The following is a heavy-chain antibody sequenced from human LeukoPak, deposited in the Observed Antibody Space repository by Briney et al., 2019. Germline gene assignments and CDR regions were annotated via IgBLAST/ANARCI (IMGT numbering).Heavy chain of an antibody. CDR1: GGSFSGYY. D-gene: IGHD4-17*01. Sequence: SETLSLTCAVYGGSFSGYYWSWIRQPPGKGLEWIGEINHSGSTNYNPSLKSRVTISVDTSKNQFSLNLSSVTAADTAVYYCARGGTGTTNRVHSSSGMAVWGKGTTVTVSS. CDR2: INHSGST. J-gene: IGHJ6*04. V-gene: IGHV4-34*01. CDR3: ARGGTGTTNRVHSSSGMAV.